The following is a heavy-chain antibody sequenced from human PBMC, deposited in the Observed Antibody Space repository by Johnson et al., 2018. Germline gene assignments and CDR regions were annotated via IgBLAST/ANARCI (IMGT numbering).Heavy chain of an antibody. CDR3: SGNPGPLNYRAV. Sequence: QVQLQESGPGLVKPSETLSLTCTVSGGSISSYYWSWIRQPPGKGLEWIGYIYYSGSTNYNPSLTSRVTISVDTSKNQFSLKLSPVTAADTAVYYCSGNPGPLNYRAVWGKGTTVTVSS. V-gene: IGHV4-59*01. D-gene: IGHD3-10*01. J-gene: IGHJ6*03. CDR1: GGSISSYY. CDR2: IYYSGST.